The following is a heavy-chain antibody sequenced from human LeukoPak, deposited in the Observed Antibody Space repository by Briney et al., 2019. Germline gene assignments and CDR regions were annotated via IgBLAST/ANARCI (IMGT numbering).Heavy chain of an antibody. V-gene: IGHV1-2*02. CDR2: IKPSSGDT. CDR3: ARDRTTVTIFDC. CDR1: GYTFTDYY. D-gene: IGHD4-17*01. Sequence: ASVKVSCKASGYTFTDYYLHWVRQAPGQGLEWMGWIKPSSGDTKYAQKFQGRVTMTRDTSISTAYMELSSLRPDDTAIYYCARDRTTVTIFDCWGQGTLVTVSS. J-gene: IGHJ4*02.